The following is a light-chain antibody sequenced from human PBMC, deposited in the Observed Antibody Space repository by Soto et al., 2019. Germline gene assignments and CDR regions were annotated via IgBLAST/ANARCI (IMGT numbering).Light chain of an antibody. Sequence: EIVLTQSPGTLSLSPGERATLSCRASQSVSSYLAWYQQKPGQAPRLLTYGASSRATDIPDRFSGSGSGTGFTLTISTLEPEDSAVYYCQQYGSSFWTFGQGTKVEIK. J-gene: IGKJ1*01. V-gene: IGKV3-20*01. CDR3: QQYGSSFWT. CDR2: GAS. CDR1: QSVSSY.